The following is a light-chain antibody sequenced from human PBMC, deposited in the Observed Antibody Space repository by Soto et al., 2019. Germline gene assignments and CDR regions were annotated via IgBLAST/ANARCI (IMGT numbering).Light chain of an antibody. J-gene: IGKJ1*01. CDR3: QQYDSSPKT. V-gene: IGKV1-5*03. CDR1: QSISSW. Sequence: DIQMTQSPSTLSASVGDRVTITCRASQSISSWLAWYQQKPGKAPKLLIYKASSLESGVPSRFSGSGSGTDFTLTISSLEPEDFAVYYCQQYDSSPKTFGQGTKVDIK. CDR2: KAS.